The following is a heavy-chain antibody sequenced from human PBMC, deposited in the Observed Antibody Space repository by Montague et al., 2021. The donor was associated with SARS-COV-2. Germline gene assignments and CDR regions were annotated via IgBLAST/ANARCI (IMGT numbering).Heavy chain of an antibody. Sequence: SVKVSCKVSGYTLSEVSMHWVRQAPGKGLEWMGGFDPEDGETIYAQGFQGRVTMTEDTSTDTAYMESSSLRSEDSGVYYCATSRWSLLPEYWGQGTLVTVSS. CDR2: FDPEDGET. V-gene: IGHV1-24*01. D-gene: IGHD2-21*02. CDR3: ATSRWSLLPEY. J-gene: IGHJ4*02. CDR1: GYTLSEVS.